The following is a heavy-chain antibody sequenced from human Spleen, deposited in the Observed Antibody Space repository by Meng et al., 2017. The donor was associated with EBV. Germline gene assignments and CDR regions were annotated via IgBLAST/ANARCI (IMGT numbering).Heavy chain of an antibody. Sequence: QVQLQEAGPRQVQPSAPLSRTCAVAGYSSSSFYYWGWIRQPPGRGLEWIGSVHYTGSTYYSPSLKSRVTVSVDTSKNQFSLRLTSVTAADTAVYYCARPFPSWQSPRLDPFGAWGQGTLVTVSS. V-gene: IGHV4-38-2*01. J-gene: IGHJ5*02. CDR2: VHYTGST. CDR1: GYSSSSFYY. D-gene: IGHD6-19*01. CDR3: ARPFPSWQSPRLDPFGA.